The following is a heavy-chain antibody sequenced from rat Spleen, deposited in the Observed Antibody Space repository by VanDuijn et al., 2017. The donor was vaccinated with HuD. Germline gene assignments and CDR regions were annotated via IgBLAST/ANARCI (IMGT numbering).Heavy chain of an antibody. CDR3: VRERVPGFAFYFDY. CDR2: ISTGGNT. CDR1: GFSLNNYG. V-gene: IGHV2S8*01. Sequence: QVQLKESGPGLVQPSQTLSLTCTVSGFSLNNYGVIWVRQPPGKGLEWIAAISTGGNTYYNSALKSRLGISRDTSKSQVFLKMNSLQTEDTAIYFCVRERVPGFAFYFDYWGQGVMVTVSS. D-gene: IGHD1-4*01. J-gene: IGHJ2*01.